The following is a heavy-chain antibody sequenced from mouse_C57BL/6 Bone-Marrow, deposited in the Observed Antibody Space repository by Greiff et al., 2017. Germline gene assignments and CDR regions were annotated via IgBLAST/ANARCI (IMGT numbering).Heavy chain of an antibody. V-gene: IGHV1-80*01. CDR3: AGGAY. J-gene: IGHJ3*01. Sequence: QVHVKQSGAELVKPGASVKISCKASGYAFSSYWMTWVNQRPGKGLEWIGQIFPGDGDTNYNGTFKGKATMTADKSSSTAYMQISSLTSEDSAVYFCAGGAYWGQGTLVTVSA. CDR2: IFPGDGDT. CDR1: GYAFSSYW.